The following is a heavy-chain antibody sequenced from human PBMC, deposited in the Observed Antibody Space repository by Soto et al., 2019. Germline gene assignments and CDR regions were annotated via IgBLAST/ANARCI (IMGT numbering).Heavy chain of an antibody. CDR1: GGSFSGYY. V-gene: IGHV4-34*01. J-gene: IGHJ4*02. Sequence: SETLSLTCAVYGGSFSGYYLSWIRQPPGKGLEWIGEIDHSGSTYYSPSLKSRVTVSLDTSKNQFSLNLNSVTAADTAVYYCARGGPGHYGSGSYYPRWGQGTLVTVYS. CDR3: ARGGPGHYGSGSYYPR. CDR2: IDHSGST. D-gene: IGHD3-10*01.